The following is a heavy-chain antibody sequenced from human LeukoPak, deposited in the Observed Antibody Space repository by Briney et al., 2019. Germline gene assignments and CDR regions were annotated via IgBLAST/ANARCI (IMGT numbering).Heavy chain of an antibody. CDR2: ITGSSDII. V-gene: IGHV3-48*04. Sequence: PGGSLRLSCATSGVTFGINSMNWVRQAPGKGLEWLSYITGSSDIIYYADSVKGRFTISRDNAKNSVYLQMNSLRAEDTAVYYCARDLVAGGNSRNVDYWGQGTLVTVSS. CDR3: ARDLVAGGNSRNVDY. CDR1: GVTFGINS. J-gene: IGHJ4*02. D-gene: IGHD4-23*01.